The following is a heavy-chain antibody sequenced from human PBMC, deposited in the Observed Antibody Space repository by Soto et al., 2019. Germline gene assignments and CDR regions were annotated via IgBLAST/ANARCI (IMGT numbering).Heavy chain of an antibody. J-gene: IGHJ1*01. Sequence: SETLSLTCTVSGGSISSGGYYWSWIRQHPGKGLEWIGYIYYSGSTYYNPSLKSRVTISVDTSKNQFSLKLSSVTAADTAVYYCARSSRGYYYGSSGYWAEEYFQHWGQGTLVTVSS. D-gene: IGHD3-22*01. V-gene: IGHV4-31*03. CDR2: IYYSGST. CDR3: ARSSRGYYYGSSGYWAEEYFQH. CDR1: GGSISSGGYY.